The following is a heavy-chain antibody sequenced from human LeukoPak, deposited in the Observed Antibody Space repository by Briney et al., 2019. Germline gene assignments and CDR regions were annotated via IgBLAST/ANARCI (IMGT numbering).Heavy chain of an antibody. D-gene: IGHD3-22*01. CDR1: GFTFSSYW. V-gene: IGHV3-7*01. J-gene: IGHJ4*02. Sequence: GGSLRLSCAASGFTFSSYWMSWVRQAPGKGLEWVANIKQDGSEKYYVDSVKGRFTISRDNAKNSLYLQMNSLRAEDTAVYSCAGDLPYYYDSSGYSDYWGQGTLVTVSS. CDR2: IKQDGSEK. CDR3: AGDLPYYYDSSGYSDY.